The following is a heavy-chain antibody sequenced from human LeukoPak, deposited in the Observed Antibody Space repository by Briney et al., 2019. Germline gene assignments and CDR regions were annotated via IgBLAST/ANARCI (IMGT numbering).Heavy chain of an antibody. CDR3: ARGPYSSSPYYYYYYYMDV. V-gene: IGHV1-18*01. Sequence: AASVKVSCKASGYTFTSYGISWVRQAPGQGLEWMGWISAYNGNTNYAQKLQGRVTMTTDTSTSTAYMELRSLRSDDTAVYYCARGPYSSSPYYYYYYYMDVWGKGTTVTVSS. CDR1: GYTFTSYG. J-gene: IGHJ6*03. CDR2: ISAYNGNT. D-gene: IGHD6-6*01.